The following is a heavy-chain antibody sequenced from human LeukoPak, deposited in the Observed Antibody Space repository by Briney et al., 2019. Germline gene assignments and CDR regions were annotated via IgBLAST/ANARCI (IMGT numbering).Heavy chain of an antibody. CDR2: ISGSGEGT. D-gene: IGHD2-15*01. CDR3: AKGEGASCYSSSDY. V-gene: IGHV3-23*01. CDR1: GFAFSNYA. Sequence: PGGSLRLSCTTSGFAFSNYAMSWVRQAPGKGLEWVSAISGSGEGTYYADSVRGRFTISRDNSKNTLYLQMNSLTAGDTAVYFCAKGEGASCYSSSDYWGQGTLVTVSS. J-gene: IGHJ4*02.